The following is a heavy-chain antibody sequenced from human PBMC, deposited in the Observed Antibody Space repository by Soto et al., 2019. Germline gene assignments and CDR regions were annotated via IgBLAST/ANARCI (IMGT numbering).Heavy chain of an antibody. D-gene: IGHD5-12*01. CDR1: GYSFTSYW. V-gene: IGHV5-51*01. Sequence: GESLKISCKGSGYSFTSYWIAWVRQIPGRGLEYMGIIYPGDSDTRYSPSFQGQVTLSADRSFSTAYLQWSSLKASDTAMYYCARLDGYNDFDYWGQGTLVTVSS. J-gene: IGHJ4*02. CDR2: IYPGDSDT. CDR3: ARLDGYNDFDY.